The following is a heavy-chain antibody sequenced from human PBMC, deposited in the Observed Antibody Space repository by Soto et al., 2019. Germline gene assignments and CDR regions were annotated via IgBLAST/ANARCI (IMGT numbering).Heavy chain of an antibody. CDR1: GDSVTSHY. J-gene: IGHJ5*02. D-gene: IGHD5-12*01. V-gene: IGHV4-34*01. CDR2: VNHSGST. CDR3: AREGDIVTTINWFDP. Sequence: SETLSLTCPFSGDSVTSHYLTWIRQSPEKGLEWIGEVNHSGSTNYNPSLKSRVIISVDTSKNQFSLKLSSVTAADTAVYYCAREGDIVTTINWFDPWGQGTLVTVSS.